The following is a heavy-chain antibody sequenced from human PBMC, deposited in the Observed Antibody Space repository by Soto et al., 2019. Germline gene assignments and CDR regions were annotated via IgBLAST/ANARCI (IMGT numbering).Heavy chain of an antibody. Sequence: EVQLVESGGGLVQPGASLRLSCVVSGFTISSYWMHWVRQAPGKGLVWVSRSNGDGSSTNYADSVKGRFTISRDNAKNTLYLQMNTLSAEDTAVYYCAIAVAGPTAIAYWGQGDQVTISS. J-gene: IGHJ4*02. CDR1: GFTISSYW. CDR3: AIAVAGPTAIAY. CDR2: SNGDGSST. V-gene: IGHV3-74*01. D-gene: IGHD6-19*01.